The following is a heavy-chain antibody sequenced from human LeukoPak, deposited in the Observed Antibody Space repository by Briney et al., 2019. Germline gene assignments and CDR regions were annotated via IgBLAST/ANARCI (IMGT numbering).Heavy chain of an antibody. D-gene: IGHD3-10*01. V-gene: IGHV4-38-2*01. Sequence: PSETLSLTCAVSGYSISSGYYWGWIRPPPGKGLEWIGSIYHSGSTYYNPSLKSRVTISVDTSKTLLSLKLSSVTAADTAVYYCARKELGDYTGQGTLVTVSS. CDR3: ARKELGDY. CDR1: GYSISSGYY. J-gene: IGHJ4*02. CDR2: IYHSGST.